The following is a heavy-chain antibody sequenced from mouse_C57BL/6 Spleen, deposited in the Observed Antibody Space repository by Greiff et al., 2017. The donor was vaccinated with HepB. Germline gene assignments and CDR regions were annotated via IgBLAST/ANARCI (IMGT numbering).Heavy chain of an antibody. J-gene: IGHJ2*01. V-gene: IGHV1-61*01. Sequence: VQLQQPGAELVRPGSSVKLSCKASGYTFTSYWMDWVKQRPGQGLEWIGNIYPSDSETHYNQKFKVKATLTVDKSSSTAYMQLSSLTSEDSAVYYCAREKDSSGFFDYWGQGTTLTVSS. CDR2: IYPSDSET. CDR3: AREKDSSGFFDY. D-gene: IGHD3-2*02. CDR1: GYTFTSYW.